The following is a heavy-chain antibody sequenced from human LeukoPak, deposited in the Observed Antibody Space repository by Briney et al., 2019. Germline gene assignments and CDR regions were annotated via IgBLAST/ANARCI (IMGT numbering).Heavy chain of an antibody. D-gene: IGHD6-19*01. Sequence: GGSLRLSCAASGFTVSSNYMSWVRQAPGKGLEWVAVISYDGSNKYYADSVKGRFTISRDNSKNTLYLQMNSLRAEDTAVYYCARVQWAFDIWGQGTMVTVSS. CDR3: ARVQWAFDI. CDR2: ISYDGSNK. J-gene: IGHJ3*02. V-gene: IGHV3-30*03. CDR1: GFTVSSNY.